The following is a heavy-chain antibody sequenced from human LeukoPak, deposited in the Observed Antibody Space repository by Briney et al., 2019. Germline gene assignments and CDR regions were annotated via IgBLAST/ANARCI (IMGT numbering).Heavy chain of an antibody. D-gene: IGHD1-26*01. CDR3: ARLGGSSQFDY. J-gene: IGHJ4*02. CDR1: GGSISSYY. Sequence: PSETLSLTCKVSGGSISSYYWSWIRQPPGKGLEWIGYIYYRGSTNYNSSLKSRVTVSLDTSKSQFSLKLSSVTAADTAVYYCARLGGSSQFDYWGQGILVTFSS. CDR2: IYYRGST. V-gene: IGHV4-59*01.